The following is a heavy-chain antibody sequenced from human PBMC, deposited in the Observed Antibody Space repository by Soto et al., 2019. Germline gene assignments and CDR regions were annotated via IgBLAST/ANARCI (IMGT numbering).Heavy chain of an antibody. D-gene: IGHD3-22*01. CDR3: TRPGDSSGYYTDY. Sequence: EVQLVESGGGLVQPGGSLKLSCAASGFTFSGSAMHWVRQASGKGLEWVGRIRSKANSYATAYAASVKGRFTISRDDSKNTAYLQMNGLKTEDTAVYYCTRPGDSSGYYTDYWGQGTLVTVSS. CDR1: GFTFSGSA. J-gene: IGHJ4*02. CDR2: IRSKANSYAT. V-gene: IGHV3-73*02.